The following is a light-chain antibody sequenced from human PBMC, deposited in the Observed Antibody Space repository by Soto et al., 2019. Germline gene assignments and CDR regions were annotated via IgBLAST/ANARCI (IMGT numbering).Light chain of an antibody. V-gene: IGKV3-11*01. Sequence: EIVLTQPPATLSLSPGERATLSCRASQSVSNYLAWYQQKPGQAPRLLIYGASSRATGIPARFSGSGSGTDFTLTISSLEPEDFAVYYCQQRSNWPSITFGQGTRLEIK. J-gene: IGKJ5*01. CDR2: GAS. CDR1: QSVSNY. CDR3: QQRSNWPSIT.